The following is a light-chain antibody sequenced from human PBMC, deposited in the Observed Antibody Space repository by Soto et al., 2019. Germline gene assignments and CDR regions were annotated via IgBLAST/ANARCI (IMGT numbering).Light chain of an antibody. CDR1: QSLLHSNGYNY. CDR3: MQALQTPYT. Sequence: DIVMTQSPLSLPVTPGEPASISCRSSQSLLHSNGYNYLDWYLQKPGQSPQLLIYLGSNRASGVPDRFSGSGSGTDFTLKISRVKAEDGGVYYCMQALQTPYTFGQGTKLEIK. J-gene: IGKJ2*01. V-gene: IGKV2-28*01. CDR2: LGS.